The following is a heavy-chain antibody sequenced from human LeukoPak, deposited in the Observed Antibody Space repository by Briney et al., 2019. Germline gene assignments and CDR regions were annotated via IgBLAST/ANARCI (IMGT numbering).Heavy chain of an antibody. J-gene: IGHJ4*02. CDR3: ARSSGGPNWNYFDY. CDR2: INHSGST. Sequence: SGTLSLTCAVYGGSFSGYYWSWIRQPPGKGLEWIGEINHSGSTNYNPSLKSRVTISVDTSKNQFSLKLSSVTAADTAVYYCARSSGGPNWNYFDYWGQGTLVTVSS. V-gene: IGHV4-34*01. CDR1: GGSFSGYY. D-gene: IGHD1-1*01.